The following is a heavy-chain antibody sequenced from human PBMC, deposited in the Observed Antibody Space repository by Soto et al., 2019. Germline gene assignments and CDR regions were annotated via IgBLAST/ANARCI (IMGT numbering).Heavy chain of an antibody. D-gene: IGHD2-2*01. CDR2: ISSSTSYV. CDR1: GFTFSRYG. Sequence: EVQLVESGGGLVKPGGSLRLSCAASGFTFSRYGMNWLRQAPGKGLEWVASISSSTSYVYYADSVKGRFSTSRDNAKNLLYLEMYGLRTEDTAVSYCARDPSEGRVGNWFESWGQGTLVTVSS. V-gene: IGHV3-21*02. J-gene: IGHJ5*01. CDR3: ARDPSEGRVGNWFES.